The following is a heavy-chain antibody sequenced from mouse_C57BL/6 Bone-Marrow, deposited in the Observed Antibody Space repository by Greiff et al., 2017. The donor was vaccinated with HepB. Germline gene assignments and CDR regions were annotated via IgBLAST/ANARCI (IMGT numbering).Heavy chain of an antibody. D-gene: IGHD1-1*01. Sequence: EVQLQQSGPVLVKPGASVKMSCKASGYTFTDYYMNWVKQSHGKSLEWIGVINPYNGGTSYNQKFKGKATLTVDKSSSTAYMELNSLTSEDSAVYYCARKEIYYYGSSYDYWGQGTTLTVSS. CDR1: GYTFTDYY. CDR3: ARKEIYYYGSSYDY. CDR2: INPYNGGT. J-gene: IGHJ2*01. V-gene: IGHV1-19*01.